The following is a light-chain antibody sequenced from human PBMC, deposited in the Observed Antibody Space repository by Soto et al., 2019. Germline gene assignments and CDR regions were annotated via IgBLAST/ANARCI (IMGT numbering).Light chain of an antibody. CDR3: SSYTSSSTVL. CDR2: DVS. CDR1: TSDVGGYNY. V-gene: IGLV2-14*01. J-gene: IGLJ2*01. Sequence: QSALTQPASVSGSPGQSITISCTGTTSDVGGYNYVSWYQQHPGKAPKLMIYDVSNRPSGVSNRFSGSKSDNTASLTISGLQAEDEADYFCSSYTSSSTVLFGGGTKVTVL.